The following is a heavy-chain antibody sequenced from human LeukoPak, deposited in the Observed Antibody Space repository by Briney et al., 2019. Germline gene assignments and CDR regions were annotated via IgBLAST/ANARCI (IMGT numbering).Heavy chain of an antibody. J-gene: IGHJ4*02. Sequence: GGSLRLSCAASGFTFSSYAMSWVRQAPGKGLEWVSAISGSGGSTYYADSVKGRFTISRDNSKNTLYLQMNSLRAEDTAVYYCAKVTSRWVALDGGSHDYWGQGTLVTVSS. V-gene: IGHV3-23*01. CDR3: AKVTSRWVALDGGSHDY. D-gene: IGHD4-23*01. CDR2: ISGSGGST. CDR1: GFTFSSYA.